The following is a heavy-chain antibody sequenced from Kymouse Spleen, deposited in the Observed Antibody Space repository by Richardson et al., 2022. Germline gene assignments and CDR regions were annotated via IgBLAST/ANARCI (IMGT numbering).Heavy chain of an antibody. D-gene: IGHD3-9*01. J-gene: IGHJ4*02. CDR2: ISGSGGST. CDR1: GFTFSSYA. V-gene: IGHV3-23*04. CDR3: AKDQYDILTGYISFDY. Sequence: EVQLVESGGGLVQPGGSLRLSCAASGFTFSSYAMSWVRQAPGKGLEWVSAISGSGGSTYYADSVKGRFTISRDNSKNTLYLQMNSLRAEDTAVYYCAKDQYDILTGYISFDYWGQGTLVTVSS.